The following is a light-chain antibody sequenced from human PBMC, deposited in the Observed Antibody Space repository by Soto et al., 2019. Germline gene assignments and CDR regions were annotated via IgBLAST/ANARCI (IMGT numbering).Light chain of an antibody. Sequence: QSALTQPASVSGSPGQSITISCTGTSSDFGGYNYVSWYQHHPRKAPKLMIYDVSNRPSGVSNRFSGSKSGNTASLTISGLQAEDEADYYCSSYTSRSTLVVFGGGTQLTVL. J-gene: IGLJ2*01. V-gene: IGLV2-14*03. CDR1: SSDFGGYNY. CDR3: SSYTSRSTLVV. CDR2: DVS.